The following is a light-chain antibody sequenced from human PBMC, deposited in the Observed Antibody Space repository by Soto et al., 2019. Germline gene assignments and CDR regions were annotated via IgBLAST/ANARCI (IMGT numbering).Light chain of an antibody. J-gene: IGKJ1*01. V-gene: IGKV3-11*01. CDR3: QQYGYSPLM. CDR2: GAS. CDR1: ENVMTF. Sequence: VLTQSPATLSLSPGELATLSFRASENVMTFVDWHQQKPGQAPRLLIYGASNRATDIPARFSGSGSGTDLTLTISNLEPEDFALYYCQQYGYSPLMFGQGTKVDIK.